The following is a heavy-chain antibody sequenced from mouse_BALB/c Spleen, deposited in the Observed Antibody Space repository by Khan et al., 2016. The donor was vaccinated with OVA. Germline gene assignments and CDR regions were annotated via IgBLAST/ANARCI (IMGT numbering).Heavy chain of an antibody. Sequence: EVQLQQPGSELVKSGATVKLSCTASGFTIKDTYMHWLKQWPEQGLEWIGRINPSNGHTNYTQKFRGKATITADTSYNTAYQKLSSLTAGDTADYYCARMFEKWGQGTTLTVSS. CDR2: INPSNGHT. CDR3: ARMFEK. V-gene: IGHV14-3*02. J-gene: IGHJ2*01. CDR1: GFTIKDTY.